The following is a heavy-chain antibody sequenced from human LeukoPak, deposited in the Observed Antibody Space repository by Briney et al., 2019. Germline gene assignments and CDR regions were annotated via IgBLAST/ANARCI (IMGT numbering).Heavy chain of an antibody. D-gene: IGHD1-26*01. CDR2: ISYDGSNK. V-gene: IGHV3-30*18. CDR3: AKVAFQWELLKGAFDY. CDR1: GFTFSSYG. Sequence: PGRSLRLSCAASGFTFSSYGMHWVRQAPGKGLEWVAVISYDGSNKYYADSVKGRFTISRDNSKNTLYLQMNSLRAEDTAVYYCAKVAFQWELLKGAFDYWGQGTLVTVSS. J-gene: IGHJ4*02.